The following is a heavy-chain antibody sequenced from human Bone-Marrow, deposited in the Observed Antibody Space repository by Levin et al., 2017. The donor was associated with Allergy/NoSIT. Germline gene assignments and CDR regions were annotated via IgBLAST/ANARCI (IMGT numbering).Heavy chain of an antibody. V-gene: IGHV3-33*01. CDR2: IWYDGSNK. J-gene: IGHJ4*02. CDR1: GFTFSSYG. CDR3: ARDSGIAAAGTGFDY. Sequence: GGSLRLSCAASGFTFSSYGMHWVRQAPGKGLEWVAVIWYDGSNKYYADSVKGRFTISRDNSKNTLYLQMNSLRAEDTAVYYCARDSGIAAAGTGFDYWGQGTLVTVSS. D-gene: IGHD6-13*01.